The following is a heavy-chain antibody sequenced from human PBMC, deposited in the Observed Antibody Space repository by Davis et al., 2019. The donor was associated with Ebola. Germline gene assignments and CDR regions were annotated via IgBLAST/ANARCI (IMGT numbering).Heavy chain of an antibody. CDR2: ISSSGSAI. V-gene: IGHV3-11*01. CDR3: AKGLNGWHYYTMDA. D-gene: IGHD6-19*01. CDR1: GFTFSDYY. J-gene: IGHJ6*02. Sequence: GGSLRLSCAASGFTFSDYYMSWIRQAPGKGLEWVSYISSSGSAIHNADSVKGRFTISRDNSKNTLSLQMDSLSADDMAIYYCAKGLNGWHYYTMDAWGQGTTVTVSS.